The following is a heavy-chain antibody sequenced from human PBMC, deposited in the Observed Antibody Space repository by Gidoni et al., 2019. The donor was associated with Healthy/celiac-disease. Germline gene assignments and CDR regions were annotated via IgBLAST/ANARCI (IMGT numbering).Heavy chain of an antibody. J-gene: IGHJ3*02. D-gene: IGHD5-12*01. CDR2: IYYSGST. CDR3: ARDRGGYHAFDI. V-gene: IGHV4-31*03. Sequence: QVQLQEAGPGLVKPSQTLSLTCTVSGGSISSGGYYWSWIRQPPGKGLEWIGYIYYSGSTYYNPSLKSRVTISVDTSKNQFSLKLSSVTAADTAVYYCARDRGGYHAFDIWGQGTMVTVSS. CDR1: GGSISSGGYY.